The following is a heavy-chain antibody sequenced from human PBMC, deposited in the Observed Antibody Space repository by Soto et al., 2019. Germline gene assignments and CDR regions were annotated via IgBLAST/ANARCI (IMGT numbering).Heavy chain of an antibody. V-gene: IGHV3-15*01. CDR2: IKSKSEGETT. D-gene: IGHD3-10*02. CDR1: GFTFNNAW. CDR3: TTVTVVNVHSDY. J-gene: IGHJ4*02. Sequence: GGSLRLSCVVSGFTFNNAWMSWVRQAPGKGLEWVGRIKSKSEGETTDYAAPVKGRFTISRDDSKNTLYLQMDSLRTEDTAVYYCTTVTVVNVHSDYWGQGTLVTVSS.